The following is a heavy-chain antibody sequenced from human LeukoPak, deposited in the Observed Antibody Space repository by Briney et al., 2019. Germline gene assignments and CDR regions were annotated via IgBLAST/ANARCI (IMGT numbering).Heavy chain of an antibody. CDR2: INPNSGGT. CDR3: ARVGCSSTSCYIGSGDYFDS. D-gene: IGHD2-2*02. Sequence: ASVKLSCKASGYTFTGYYMHCGRQAPGQGLEWRGWINPNSGGTNYAQTFQARVTMTRDTSITKAYMEMSRLRSHDTAVYYCARVGCSSTSCYIGSGDYFDSWGQGTLVTVSS. V-gene: IGHV1-2*02. CDR1: GYTFTGYY. J-gene: IGHJ4*02.